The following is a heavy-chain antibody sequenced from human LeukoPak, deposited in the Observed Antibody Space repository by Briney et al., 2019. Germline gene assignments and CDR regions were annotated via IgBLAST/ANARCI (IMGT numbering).Heavy chain of an antibody. Sequence: SETLSLTCPDAERPLSRYYRSWWPPYPEKGMEGVWYIYYSGSTNYSPSIKSQVTISVDTSKNQFSLKQSSVTAADTAVYYCARYIAAPPYYYYGMDVWGQGTTVTVSS. CDR1: ERPLSRYY. CDR2: IYYSGST. D-gene: IGHD6-6*01. J-gene: IGHJ6*02. V-gene: IGHV4-59*01. CDR3: ARYIAAPPYYYYGMDV.